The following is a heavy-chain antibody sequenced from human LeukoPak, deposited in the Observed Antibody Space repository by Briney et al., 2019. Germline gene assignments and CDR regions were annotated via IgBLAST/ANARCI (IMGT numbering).Heavy chain of an antibody. CDR1: GYTFTGYY. D-gene: IGHD2-2*01. Sequence: VASVKVSCKASGYTFTGYYMHWVRQAPGQGLEWMGWINPNSGGTNYAQKFRGRVTMTRDTSISTAYMELSRLRSDDTAVYYCARDETSSTSCFDYWGQGTLVTVSS. J-gene: IGHJ4*02. CDR3: ARDETSSTSCFDY. V-gene: IGHV1-2*02. CDR2: INPNSGGT.